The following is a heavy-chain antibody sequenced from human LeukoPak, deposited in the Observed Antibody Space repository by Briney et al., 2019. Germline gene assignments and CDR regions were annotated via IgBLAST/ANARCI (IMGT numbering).Heavy chain of an antibody. V-gene: IGHV4-59*01. D-gene: IGHD6-6*01. Sequence: SETLSLTCTVSGGSISSNYWSWIRQPPGKGLEWIGYIYYSGSTNYNPSLKSRVTISVDTSKNQFSLKLSSVTAADTAVYYCARVPPYSSSTWSPHYWGQGTLVTVSS. CDR1: GGSISSNY. CDR3: ARVPPYSSSTWSPHY. J-gene: IGHJ4*02. CDR2: IYYSGST.